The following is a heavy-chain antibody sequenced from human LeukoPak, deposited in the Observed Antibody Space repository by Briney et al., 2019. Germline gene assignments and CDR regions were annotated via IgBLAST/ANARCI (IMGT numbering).Heavy chain of an antibody. V-gene: IGHV4-39*01. CDR2: ILYSGTT. CDR1: GASTSSSGFY. CDR3: ARGRDFWSGLRNWFDP. Sequence: SETLSLTCTVSGASTSSSGFYWAWIRQPPGKGLEWIVSILYSGTTYYNPSLKGRVTISVDASKNQFSLKLSSVTAADTAVYYCARGRDFWSGLRNWFDPWGQGTLVTVSS. J-gene: IGHJ5*02. D-gene: IGHD3-3*01.